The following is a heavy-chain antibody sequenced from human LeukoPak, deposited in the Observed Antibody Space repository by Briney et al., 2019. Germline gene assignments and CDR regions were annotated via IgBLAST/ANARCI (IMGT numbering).Heavy chain of an antibody. J-gene: IGHJ4*02. CDR2: ISISGSTI. CDR3: AKDLYSSSWYYFDY. CDR1: GFTFSDYY. Sequence: PGGSLRLSCAASGFTFSDYYMTWIRQAPGKGLEWLLYISISGSTIYYADSVKGRFTISRDNAKNSLSLQMNSLRAEDTALYYCAKDLYSSSWYYFDYWGQGTLVTVSS. V-gene: IGHV3-11*01. D-gene: IGHD6-13*01.